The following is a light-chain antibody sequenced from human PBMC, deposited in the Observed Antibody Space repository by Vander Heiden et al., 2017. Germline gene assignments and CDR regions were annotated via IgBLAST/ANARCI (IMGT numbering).Light chain of an antibody. Sequence: QSALTQPASLSGSPGQSITISCTGTNRDIGSYNFVSWYQQHPGRAPILLIYEVTNRPSGVSNRFSGSKSGNTASLTVSGLQAEDEADYYCSSYRDSSTVVFGGGTKLTV. V-gene: IGLV2-14*03. J-gene: IGLJ2*01. CDR1: NRDIGSYNF. CDR3: SSYRDSSTVV. CDR2: EVT.